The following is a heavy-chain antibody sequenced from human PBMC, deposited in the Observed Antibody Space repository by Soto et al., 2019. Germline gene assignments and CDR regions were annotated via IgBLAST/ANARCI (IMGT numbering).Heavy chain of an antibody. D-gene: IGHD6-19*01. CDR1: GFTFSSYA. Sequence: GGSLRLSCAASGFTFSSYAMHWVRQAPGKGLEWVAVISYDGSNKYYADSVKGRFTISRDNSKNTLYLQMNSLRAEDKAVYYYARGPQWLLTPLEYCGQRPLVTV. CDR3: ARGPQWLLTPLEY. V-gene: IGHV3-30-3*01. J-gene: IGHJ4*02. CDR2: ISYDGSNK.